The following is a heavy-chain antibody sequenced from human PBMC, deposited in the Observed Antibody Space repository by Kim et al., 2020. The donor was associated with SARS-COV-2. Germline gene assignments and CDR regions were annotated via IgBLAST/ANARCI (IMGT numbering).Heavy chain of an antibody. CDR2: INPSGGST. Sequence: ASVKVSCKASGYTFTSYYMHWVRQAPGQGLEWMGIINPSGGSTSYAQKFQGRVTMTRDTSTSTVYMELSSLRSEDTAVYYCARDPEWEPRGGPVDYWGQGTLVTVSS. J-gene: IGHJ4*02. V-gene: IGHV1-46*01. CDR1: GYTFTSYY. CDR3: ARDPEWEPRGGPVDY. D-gene: IGHD1-26*01.